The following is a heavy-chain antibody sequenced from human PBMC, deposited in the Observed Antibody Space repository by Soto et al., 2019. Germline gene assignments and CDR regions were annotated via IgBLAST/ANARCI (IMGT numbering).Heavy chain of an antibody. CDR2: ISYDGSNK. Sequence: GWSLRLSCAASGFTFSSYGMHWVRQAPGKGLEWVAFISYDGSNKYYADSVKGRFTISRDNSKNTLYLQMNSLRAEDTAVYYCAKDSDTTIFGVVTYFDYWGQGTLVTVSS. CDR1: GFTFSSYG. V-gene: IGHV3-30*18. CDR3: AKDSDTTIFGVVTYFDY. J-gene: IGHJ4*02. D-gene: IGHD3-3*01.